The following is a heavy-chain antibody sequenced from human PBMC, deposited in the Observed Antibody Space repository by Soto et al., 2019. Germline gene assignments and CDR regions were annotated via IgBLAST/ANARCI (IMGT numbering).Heavy chain of an antibody. Sequence: QITLRESGPTRVRPTQPLTLTCNFAGFSLSSSGVGVGWIRQSPGKAPEWLVVIYWDDDKRYNPSLKSRLTITKNTSKNQVVLTMTNMDPVDTGTYYCAHRALYSGSYWAGGYFDTWGQGIPVTVSP. CDR2: IYWDDDK. CDR1: GFSLSSSGVG. V-gene: IGHV2-5*02. CDR3: AHRALYSGSYWAGGYFDT. D-gene: IGHD1-26*01. J-gene: IGHJ4*02.